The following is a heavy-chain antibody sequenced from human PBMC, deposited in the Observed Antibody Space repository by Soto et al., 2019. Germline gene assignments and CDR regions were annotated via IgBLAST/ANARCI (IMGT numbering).Heavy chain of an antibody. Sequence: GASVKVSCKASGYTFTSYGISWVRQTPGQGLEWMGWISSYNGQTNYAQKFQGRLTLTTDTSTATSYMDLRSLRSDDTAVYYCARGGGRTLIPQSGWFDTWGQGTLVTVSS. D-gene: IGHD3-3*01. J-gene: IGHJ5*02. CDR2: ISSYNGQT. V-gene: IGHV1-18*04. CDR3: ARGGGRTLIPQSGWFDT. CDR1: GYTFTSYG.